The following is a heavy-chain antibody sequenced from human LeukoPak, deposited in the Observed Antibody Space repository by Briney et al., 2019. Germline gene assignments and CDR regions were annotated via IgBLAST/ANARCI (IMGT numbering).Heavy chain of an antibody. CDR3: ARLRRITGTTWFDP. D-gene: IGHD1-7*01. CDR1: GFTFSDYY. CDR2: ISSSGSTI. V-gene: IGHV3-11*01. J-gene: IGHJ5*02. Sequence: GWSLRLSCAASGFTFSDYYMSWLRQAPGTGLEWVSYISSSGSTIYYADSVKGRFTISRDNAKNSLYLQMNSLRAEDTAVYYCARLRRITGTTWFDPWGQGTLVTVSS.